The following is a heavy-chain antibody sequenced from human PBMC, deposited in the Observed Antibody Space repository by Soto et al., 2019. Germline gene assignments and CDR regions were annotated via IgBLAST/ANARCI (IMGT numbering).Heavy chain of an antibody. V-gene: IGHV3-33*01. CDR3: ARGSLRILEWLFEFDP. CDR1: GFTFSSYG. J-gene: IGHJ5*02. Sequence: PGGSLRLSCAASGFTFSSYGMHWVRQAPGKGLEWVAVIWYDGSNKYYADSVKGRFTIPRDNSKNTLYLQMNSLRAEDTAVYYCARGSLRILEWLFEFDPWGQGTLVTV. CDR2: IWYDGSNK. D-gene: IGHD3-3*01.